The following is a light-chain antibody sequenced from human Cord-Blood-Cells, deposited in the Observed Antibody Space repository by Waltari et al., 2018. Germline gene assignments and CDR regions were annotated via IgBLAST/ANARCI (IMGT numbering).Light chain of an antibody. CDR2: GAS. CDR1: QSDSSD. V-gene: IGKV3-15*01. J-gene: IGKJ4*01. Sequence: DIVMTLSPAPQSVSPGESATLPCRASQSDSSDLAWYQQKHGQAPRLLIYGASTKATGIPARFSGSESGTEFTLTISSLQSEDFAVYYCQQYNNWPPLTFGGGTKVEIK. CDR3: QQYNNWPPLT.